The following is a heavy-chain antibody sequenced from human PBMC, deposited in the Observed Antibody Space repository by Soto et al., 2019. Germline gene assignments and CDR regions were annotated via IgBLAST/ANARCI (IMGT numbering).Heavy chain of an antibody. CDR1: GFTVSSNY. J-gene: IGHJ3*02. CDR3: ANQEDYYDSSGDFDAFDI. D-gene: IGHD3-22*01. Sequence: GGSLRLSCAASGFTVSSNYMSWVRQAPGKGLEWVSIIYSGGSTYYADSVKGRFTISRDNSKNTLYLQMNSLRAEDTAVYYCANQEDYYDSSGDFDAFDIWGQGTMVT. V-gene: IGHV3-53*01. CDR2: IYSGGST.